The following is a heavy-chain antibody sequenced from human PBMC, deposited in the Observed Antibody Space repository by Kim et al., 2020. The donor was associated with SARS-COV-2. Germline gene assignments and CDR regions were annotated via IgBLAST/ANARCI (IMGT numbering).Heavy chain of an antibody. J-gene: IGHJ6*02. CDR1: GFTFSSYG. Sequence: GGSLRLSCAASGFTFSSYGMHWVRQAPGKGLEWVAVIWYDGSNKYYADSVKGRFTISRDTSKNTLYLQMNSLRAEDTAVYYCARDGSYYGSGSSGGMDVWGQGTTVTVSS. D-gene: IGHD3-10*01. CDR3: ARDGSYYGSGSSGGMDV. V-gene: IGHV3-33*01. CDR2: IWYDGSNK.